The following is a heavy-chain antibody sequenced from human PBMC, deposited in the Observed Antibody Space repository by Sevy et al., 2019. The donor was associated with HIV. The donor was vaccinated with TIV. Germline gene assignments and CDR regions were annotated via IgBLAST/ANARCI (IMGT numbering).Heavy chain of an antibody. CDR2: IGGSDDRT. Sequence: GGSLRLSCAASGFTLSGNVMAWVRQAPGKGLEWVSAIGGSDDRTDYADSVKGRFTISRDISKNTLYLQMNSLRVEDTAVYYCAKDILRWSFDYWGQGTLVTVSS. CDR1: GFTLSGNV. J-gene: IGHJ4*02. V-gene: IGHV3-23*01. D-gene: IGHD4-17*01. CDR3: AKDILRWSFDY.